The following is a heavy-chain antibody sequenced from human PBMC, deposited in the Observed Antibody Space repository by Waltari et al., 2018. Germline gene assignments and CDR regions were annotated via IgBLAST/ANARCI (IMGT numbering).Heavy chain of an antibody. CDR2: INPNSGGT. D-gene: IGHD6-13*01. V-gene: IGHV1-2*02. CDR1: GYTFTGYY. Sequence: QVQLVQSGAEVKKPGASVKVSCKASGYTFTGYYMHWVRQAPGQGLEWMGWINPNSGGTNYAQKFQGRVTMTRDTSISTAYMELSRLRSDDTAVYYCARIAAAGTRYYYMDVWGKGTTVTVSS. J-gene: IGHJ6*03. CDR3: ARIAAAGTRYYYMDV.